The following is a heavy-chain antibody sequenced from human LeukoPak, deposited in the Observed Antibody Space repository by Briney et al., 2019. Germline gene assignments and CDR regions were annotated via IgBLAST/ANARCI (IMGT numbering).Heavy chain of an antibody. CDR1: GGTFSSYA. CDR3: ARGSVTTFLGYFDY. CDR2: IIPIFGTA. V-gene: IGHV1-69*06. Sequence: GASVKVSCEASGGTFSSYAISWVRQAPGQGLEWMGGIIPIFGTANYAQKFQGRVTITADKSTSTAYMELSSLRSEDTAVYYCARGSVTTFLGYFDYWGQGTLVTVSS. D-gene: IGHD4-17*01. J-gene: IGHJ4*02.